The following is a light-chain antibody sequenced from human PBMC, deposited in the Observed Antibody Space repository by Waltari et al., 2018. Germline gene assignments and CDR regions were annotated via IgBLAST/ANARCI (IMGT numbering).Light chain of an antibody. CDR1: QSVSHN. CDR2: GAS. CDR3: QQYNNWPLT. Sequence: DIVMTQSPATLSVSPGERATLSCSASQSVSHNLAWYQQKPGQAPRLLIYGASTRANGIPARFSGGGSGTEFTLTISSLQSEDFTVYYCQQYNNWPLTFGGGTKVEIK. J-gene: IGKJ4*01. V-gene: IGKV3-15*01.